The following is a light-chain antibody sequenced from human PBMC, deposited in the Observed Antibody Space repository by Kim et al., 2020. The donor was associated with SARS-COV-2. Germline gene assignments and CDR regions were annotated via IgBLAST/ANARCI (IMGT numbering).Light chain of an antibody. V-gene: IGKV1-27*01. CDR1: QGISNY. J-gene: IGKJ5*01. Sequence: DIKMTQSPSSLSASVGDRVTITCRASQGISNYLAWYQQKPGKVPKLLIYAASTLQSGVPSRFSGSGSGTDFTLTISSLQPEDVATYYCQKYNSPSITFGQGTRLEIK. CDR3: QKYNSPSIT. CDR2: AAS.